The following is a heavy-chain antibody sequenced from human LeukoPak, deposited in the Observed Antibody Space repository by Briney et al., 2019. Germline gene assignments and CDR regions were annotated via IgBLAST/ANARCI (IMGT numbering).Heavy chain of an antibody. CDR3: TRGSIAYYYMDV. CDR1: GGSISSYY. CDR2: IYISGST. V-gene: IGHV4-4*07. D-gene: IGHD3-22*01. J-gene: IGHJ6*03. Sequence: SEALSLTCTVSGGSISSYYWSWIRQPAGKGLEWIGRIYISGSTNYNPSLKSRVTMSVDTSKNQFSLKLSSVTAADTAVYYCTRGSIAYYYMDVWGKGTTVTISS.